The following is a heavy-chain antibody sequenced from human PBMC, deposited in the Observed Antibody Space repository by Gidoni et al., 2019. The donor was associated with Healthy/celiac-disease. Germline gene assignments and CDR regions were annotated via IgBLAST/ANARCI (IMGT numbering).Heavy chain of an antibody. Sequence: EVQLVESGGGLVQPGRSLRLSCTASGFTFGDYAMSWFRQAPGKGLEWVGVIRSKAYGGTTEYAASVKGRFTISRDDSKSIAYLQMNSLKTEDTAVYYCTRDRGWGDYYYMDVWGKGTTVTVSS. CDR2: IRSKAYGGTT. J-gene: IGHJ6*03. D-gene: IGHD3-10*01. CDR1: GFTFGDYA. V-gene: IGHV3-49*03. CDR3: TRDRGWGDYYYMDV.